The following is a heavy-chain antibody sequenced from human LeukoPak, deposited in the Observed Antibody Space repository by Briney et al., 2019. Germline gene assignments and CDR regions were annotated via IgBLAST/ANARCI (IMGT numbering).Heavy chain of an antibody. CDR3: ARDGWMYYYDSSGYYYYYGMDV. Sequence: ASVKVSCKASGYTFTSYGISWVRQAPGQGLEWMGWISAYNGNTNYAQKLQGRVTMTTDTSTSTAYMELRSLRSDDTAVYYCARDGWMYYYDSSGYYYYYGMDVWGQGTTVTVSS. D-gene: IGHD3-22*01. CDR1: GYTFTSYG. V-gene: IGHV1-18*01. CDR2: ISAYNGNT. J-gene: IGHJ6*02.